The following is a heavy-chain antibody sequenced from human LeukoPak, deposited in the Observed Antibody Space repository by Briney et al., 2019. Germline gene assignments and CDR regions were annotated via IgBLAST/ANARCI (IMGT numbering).Heavy chain of an antibody. CDR1: GGSMSSYY. CDR2: IYYNWST. V-gene: IGHV4-59*01. Sequence: SETLSLTCTVSGGSMSSYYWSWIRQPPGKGLEWIGYIYYNWSTNYNPSLKSRVTVSVDTSKNQVSLKLSSVTAADTAVYYCAGGGAAAAILDYWGQGTLVTVSS. CDR3: AGGGAAAAILDY. J-gene: IGHJ4*02. D-gene: IGHD6-13*01.